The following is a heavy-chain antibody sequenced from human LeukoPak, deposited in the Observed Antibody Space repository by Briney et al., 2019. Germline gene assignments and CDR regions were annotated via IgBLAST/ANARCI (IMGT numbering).Heavy chain of an antibody. V-gene: IGHV4-4*02. D-gene: IGHD3-22*01. CDR3: ARREYYYDSSGYYYRY. J-gene: IGHJ4*02. CDR2: IYHSGST. Sequence: SETLSLTCAVSGGSISSSNWWSWVRQPPGKGLEWIGEIYHSGSTNYNPSLKSRVTISVDTSKNQFSLKLSSVTAADTAVYYCARREYYYDSSGYYYRYWGQGTLVTVSS. CDR1: GGSISSSNW.